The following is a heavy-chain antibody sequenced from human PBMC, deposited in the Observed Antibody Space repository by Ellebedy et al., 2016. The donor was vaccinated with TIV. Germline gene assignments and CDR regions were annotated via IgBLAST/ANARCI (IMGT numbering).Heavy chain of an antibody. D-gene: IGHD5/OR15-5a*01. CDR1: GYTFTKYG. CDR3: TRGFYEKFDP. CDR2: ISGYNGDT. J-gene: IGHJ5*02. Sequence: ASVKVSCKAFGYTFTKYGISWVRQAPGQGLEWMGWISGYNGDTNYAQKFQGRVTMTTDTSTSTVYMELRSLSFDDTAVYYCTRGFYEKFDPWGQGTLVTV. V-gene: IGHV1-18*04.